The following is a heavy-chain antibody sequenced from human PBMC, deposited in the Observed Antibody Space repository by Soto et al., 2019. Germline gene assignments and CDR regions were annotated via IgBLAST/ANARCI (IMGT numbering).Heavy chain of an antibody. CDR1: GFTFSSYS. Sequence: EVQLMESGGGLVQPGGSLRLSCAASGFTFSSYSMNWVRQAPGKGLEWVSCITSGNTIYYADSLKGRFTISRDNAKNSLFLQMNSLRDEDTAVYYCARRYDYGDYWGQGTLVTVSS. D-gene: IGHD2-15*01. CDR2: ITSGNTI. V-gene: IGHV3-48*02. CDR3: ARRYDYGDY. J-gene: IGHJ4*02.